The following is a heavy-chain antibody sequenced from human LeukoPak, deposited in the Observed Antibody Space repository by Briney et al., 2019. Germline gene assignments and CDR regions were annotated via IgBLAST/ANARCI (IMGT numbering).Heavy chain of an antibody. CDR1: GFPFSGFS. CDR3: ARSAVRGVACDY. V-gene: IGHV3-48*01. Sequence: FLRLSCTASGFPFSGFSMHWVRQAPGKGLEWLSYISTSSRSTSYADSVKGRFTISRDNAKNTLFLDMHSLRPGDSAVYYCARSAVRGVACDYWGQGTLLTVSS. D-gene: IGHD3-10*01. CDR2: ISTSSRST. J-gene: IGHJ4*02.